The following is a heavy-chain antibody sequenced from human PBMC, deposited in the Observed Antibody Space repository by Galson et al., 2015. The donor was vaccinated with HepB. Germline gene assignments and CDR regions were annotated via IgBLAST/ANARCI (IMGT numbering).Heavy chain of an antibody. CDR3: ARAEYYYDSSGYYPTWGYFDY. V-gene: IGHV1-69*01. Sequence: SCKASGGTFSSYAISWVRQAPGQGLEWMGGIIPIFGTANYAQKFQGRVTITADESTSTAYMELSSLRSEDTAVYYCARAEYYYDSSGYYPTWGYFDYWGQGTLVTVSS. D-gene: IGHD3-22*01. J-gene: IGHJ4*02. CDR1: GGTFSSYA. CDR2: IIPIFGTA.